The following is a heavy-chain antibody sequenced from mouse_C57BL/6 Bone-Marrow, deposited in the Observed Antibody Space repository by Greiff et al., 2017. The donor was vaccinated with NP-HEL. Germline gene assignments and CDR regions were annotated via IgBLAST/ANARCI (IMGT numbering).Heavy chain of an antibody. V-gene: IGHV1-15*01. D-gene: IGHD2-3*01. Sequence: QVQLKESGAELVRPGASVTLSCKASGYTFTDYEMHWVKQTPVHGLEWIGAIDPETGGTAYNQKFKGKAILTADKSSSTAYMELRSLTSEDSAVYYCRWLLKDWYFDVWGTGTTVTVSS. J-gene: IGHJ1*03. CDR2: IDPETGGT. CDR1: GYTFTDYE. CDR3: RWLLKDWYFDV.